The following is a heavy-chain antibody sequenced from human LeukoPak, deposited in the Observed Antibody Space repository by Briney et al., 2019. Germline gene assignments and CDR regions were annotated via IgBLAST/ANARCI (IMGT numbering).Heavy chain of an antibody. CDR1: GYSISSGYY. D-gene: IGHD3-22*01. CDR3: AREYYYDSSGYPYFDY. V-gene: IGHV4-38-2*02. CDR2: IYHSEST. J-gene: IGHJ4*02. Sequence: PSETLSLTCTVSGYSISSGYYWGWIRQPPGKGLEWIGSIYHSESTYYNPSLKSRVTISVDTSKNQFSLKLSSVTAADTAVHYCAREYYYDSSGYPYFDYWGQGTLVTVSS.